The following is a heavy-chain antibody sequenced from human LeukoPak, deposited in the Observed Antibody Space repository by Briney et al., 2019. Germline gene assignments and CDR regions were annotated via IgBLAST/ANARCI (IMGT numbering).Heavy chain of an antibody. Sequence: GGSLRLSCAASGFTFSSYTISWVRQAPGKGLEWVSAISVRGDSTYYADSVEGRFTVSRDNSINTLYLQMNSLRVEDTAVYYCAKPQPLAAAGTTRYNWFDPWGQGNLVTVSS. CDR2: ISVRGDST. CDR1: GFTFSSYT. D-gene: IGHD6-13*01. CDR3: AKPQPLAAAGTTRYNWFDP. V-gene: IGHV3-23*01. J-gene: IGHJ5*02.